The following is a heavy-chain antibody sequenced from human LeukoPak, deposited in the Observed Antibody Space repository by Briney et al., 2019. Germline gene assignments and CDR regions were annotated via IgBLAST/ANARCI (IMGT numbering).Heavy chain of an antibody. CDR2: ISGSGGNT. CDR1: GFTFSNYA. CDR3: AKDWSCSSAICRFDY. V-gene: IGHV3-23*01. D-gene: IGHD2-2*01. J-gene: IGHJ4*02. Sequence: PGGSLRLSCVASGFTFSNYAMSWVRQAPGKGLEWVSGISGSGGNTYYADSVKGRFTISRDNSKNTLYLQMTRLRDDDTAVYHCAKDWSCSSAICRFDYWGQGTLVTVSS.